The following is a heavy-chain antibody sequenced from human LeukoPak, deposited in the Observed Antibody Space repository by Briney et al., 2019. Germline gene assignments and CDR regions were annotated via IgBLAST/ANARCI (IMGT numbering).Heavy chain of an antibody. CDR3: ATRQWLGRGDY. J-gene: IGHJ4*02. D-gene: IGHD6-19*01. CDR1: GYTFTGYY. V-gene: IGHV1-2*02. CDR2: INPSSGGT. Sequence: GASVKVSCKASGYTFTGYYMHWVRQAPGQGLEWMGWINPSSGGTNYAQKFQGRVTMARDTSISTAYMELSRLRSDDTAVYYCATRQWLGRGDYWGQGTLVTVSS.